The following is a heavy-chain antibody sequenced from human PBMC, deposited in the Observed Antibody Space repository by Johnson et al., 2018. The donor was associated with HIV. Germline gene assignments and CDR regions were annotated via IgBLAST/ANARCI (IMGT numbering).Heavy chain of an antibody. D-gene: IGHD4-23*01. CDR3: ARGGRAHYGGNFGAFDI. J-gene: IGHJ3*02. CDR2: IKCDGSEK. V-gene: IGHV3-52*01. CDR1: GFTFSSSW. Sequence: VQLVESGGGVVQPGRSLRLSCAASGFTFSSSWMHWVCQAPEKGLEWVADIKCDGSEKYYVDSVKGRLTISRDNAKNSLYLQVNSLRAEDMTVYYCARGGRAHYGGNFGAFDIWGQGTMVTVSS.